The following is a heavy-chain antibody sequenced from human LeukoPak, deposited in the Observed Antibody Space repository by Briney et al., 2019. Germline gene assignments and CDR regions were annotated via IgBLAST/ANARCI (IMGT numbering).Heavy chain of an antibody. V-gene: IGHV3-11*01. CDR1: GFTFSDYW. Sequence: GGSLRLSCAASGFTFSDYWMSWLRQAPGKGLEGVSYISSSGTTIYYADSVKGRFTISRDNAKNSLFLQMNSLRAEDTAVYYCARGYSSGWRPFDYWGQGTLVTVSS. CDR3: ARGYSSGWRPFDY. CDR2: ISSSGTTI. D-gene: IGHD6-19*01. J-gene: IGHJ4*02.